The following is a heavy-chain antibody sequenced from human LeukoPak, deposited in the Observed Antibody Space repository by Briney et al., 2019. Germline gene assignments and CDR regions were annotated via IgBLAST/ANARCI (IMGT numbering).Heavy chain of an antibody. Sequence: SETLSLTCTLSGGSISSSYWSWIPEPPGERLEWIVYIYYSGSPKHKPSLKSRVTISQDRSQNHISPKVRSLTAADTALYYCARMGTDCRGWYGEDYYYYYMDVWGKGTTVTVSS. J-gene: IGHJ6*03. CDR3: ARMGTDCRGWYGEDYYYYYMDV. D-gene: IGHD6-19*01. CDR2: IYYSGSP. CDR1: GGSISSSY. V-gene: IGHV4-59*08.